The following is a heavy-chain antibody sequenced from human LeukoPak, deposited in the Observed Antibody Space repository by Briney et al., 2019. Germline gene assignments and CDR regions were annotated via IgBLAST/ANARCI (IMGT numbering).Heavy chain of an antibody. D-gene: IGHD3-22*01. CDR1: GYTFTGYY. V-gene: IGHV1-2*02. CDR2: INPNSGGT. CDR3: ARPTYYYDAEPYAFDI. J-gene: IGHJ3*02. Sequence: GASVKVSCKASGYTFTGYYMHWVRQAPGQGLEWMGWINPNSGGTNYAQKFQGRATMTRDTSISTAYMELSRLRSDDTAVYYCARPTYYYDAEPYAFDIWDQGTMVTVSS.